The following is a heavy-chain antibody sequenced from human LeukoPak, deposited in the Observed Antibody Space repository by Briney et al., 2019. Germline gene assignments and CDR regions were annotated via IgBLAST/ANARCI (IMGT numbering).Heavy chain of an antibody. CDR3: ARGGYYGSGNDFRFDP. J-gene: IGHJ5*02. CDR2: IYYSGST. CDR1: GGSISSYY. V-gene: IGHV4-59*01. Sequence: SETLSLTCTVSGGSISSYYWSWIRQPPGKGLEWIGFIYYSGSTNYNPSLKSRVTISVDTSKSQFSLKLSSVTAADTAIYYCARGGYYGSGNDFRFDPWGQGTLVTVSS. D-gene: IGHD3-10*01.